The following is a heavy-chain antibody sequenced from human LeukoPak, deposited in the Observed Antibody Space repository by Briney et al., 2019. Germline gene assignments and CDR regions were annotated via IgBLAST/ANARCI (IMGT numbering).Heavy chain of an antibody. D-gene: IGHD1-14*01. J-gene: IGHJ6*02. CDR1: GFTVSSNY. Sequence: GGSLRLSCAASGFTVSSNYMSWVRQAPGKGLEWVSVIYSGGSTYYADSVKGRFTISRDNSKNTLYLQMNSLRAEDTAVYYCARDRKHRVLYYYGMDVWGQGTTVTVSS. V-gene: IGHV3-66*01. CDR3: ARDRKHRVLYYYGMDV. CDR2: IYSGGST.